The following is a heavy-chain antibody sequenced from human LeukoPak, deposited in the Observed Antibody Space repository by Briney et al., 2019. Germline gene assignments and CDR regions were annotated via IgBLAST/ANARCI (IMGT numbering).Heavy chain of an antibody. CDR2: ISGSGGST. D-gene: IGHD3-10*01. CDR1: GSTFTISA. CDR3: AKDRFGELLYDY. J-gene: IGHJ4*02. V-gene: IGHV3-23*01. Sequence: PGRSLRLSRPASGSTFTISAISWVRLAPGKGLGWLSSISGSGGSTYYADSGKDRFTTSRNNSKNTLYLQINSQRAEDTSVNNCAKDRFGELLYDYWGQGTLVTVSA.